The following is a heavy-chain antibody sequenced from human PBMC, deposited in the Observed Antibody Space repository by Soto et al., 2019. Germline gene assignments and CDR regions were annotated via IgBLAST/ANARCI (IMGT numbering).Heavy chain of an antibody. CDR3: ARSGGPNDPIDF. J-gene: IGHJ4*02. CDR1: GLTFGRYA. Sequence: PGGSLRLSCAASGLTFGRYAMSWVRQAPGKGLVWVSAISGGGDRTYYADSVKGRFTISRDNSKNTLWLQMNSLRVEDTAVYYSARSGGPNDPIDFWGQGTLVTVSS. CDR2: ISGGGDRT. V-gene: IGHV3-23*01. D-gene: IGHD3-3*01.